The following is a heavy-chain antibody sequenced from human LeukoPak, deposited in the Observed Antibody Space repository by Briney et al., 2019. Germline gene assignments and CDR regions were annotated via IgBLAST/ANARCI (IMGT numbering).Heavy chain of an antibody. CDR2: IYHSGST. V-gene: IGHV4-34*01. CDR3: ARSPTKRVTDDY. J-gene: IGHJ4*02. D-gene: IGHD5-18*01. Sequence: GSLRLSCAASGFTFSSYEMNWVRQAPGKGLEWIGSIYHSGSTNYNPSLKSRVTISVDTSKNQFSLKLSSVTAADTAVYFCARSPTKRVTDDYWGQGTLVTVSS. CDR1: GFTFSSYE.